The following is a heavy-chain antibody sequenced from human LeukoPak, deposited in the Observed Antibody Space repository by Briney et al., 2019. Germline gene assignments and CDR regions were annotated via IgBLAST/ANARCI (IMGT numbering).Heavy chain of an antibody. V-gene: IGHV4-38-2*01. CDR2: IYHSGST. D-gene: IGHD2-2*02. Sequence: ASETLSLTCAVSGYSISSGYYWGWIRQRPGKGLEWIGSIYHSGSTYYNPSLKSRVTISVDTSKNQFSLKLSSVTAADTAVYYCARVAPPHIVVVPAAIIAYYFDYWGQGTLVTVSS. CDR3: ARVAPPHIVVVPAAIIAYYFDY. J-gene: IGHJ4*02. CDR1: GYSISSGYY.